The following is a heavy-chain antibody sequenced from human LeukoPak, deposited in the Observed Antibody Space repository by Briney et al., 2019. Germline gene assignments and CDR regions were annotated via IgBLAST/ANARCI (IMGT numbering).Heavy chain of an antibody. J-gene: IGHJ4*02. V-gene: IGHV3-23*01. D-gene: IGHD2-2*01. CDR2: ISGSGGST. CDR3: AKDKASSMYYFDY. Sequence: GGSLRLSCAASGFTFSSYGMSWVRQAPGKGLEWVSAISGSGGSTYYADSVKGRFTISRDNSKNTLYLQMNSLRAEDTAVYYCAKDKASSMYYFDYWGQGTLVTVSS. CDR1: GFTFSSYG.